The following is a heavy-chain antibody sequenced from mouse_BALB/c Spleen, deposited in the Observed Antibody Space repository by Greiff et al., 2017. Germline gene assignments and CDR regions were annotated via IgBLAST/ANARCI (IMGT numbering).Heavy chain of an antibody. V-gene: IGHV1-67*01. J-gene: IGHJ3*01. D-gene: IGHD1-1*01. CDR3: ARPYGSSYWFAY. Sequence: QVQLQQSGPELVRPGVSVKISCKGSGYTFTDYAMHWVKQSHAKSLEWIGVISTYYGNTNYNQKFKGKATMTVDKSSSTAYMELARLTSEDSAIYYCARPYGSSYWFAYWGQGTLVTVSA. CDR1: GYTFTDYA. CDR2: ISTYYGNT.